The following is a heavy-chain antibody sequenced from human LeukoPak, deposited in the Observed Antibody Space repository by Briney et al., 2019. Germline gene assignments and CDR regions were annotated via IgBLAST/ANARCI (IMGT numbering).Heavy chain of an antibody. V-gene: IGHV4-31*03. CDR2: IYYSGST. D-gene: IGHD3-10*02. CDR3: ARLYGEGDDGWDY. CDR1: GGSISSGGYY. J-gene: IGHJ4*02. Sequence: SETLSLTCTVSGGSISSGGYYWSWIRQHPGKGLEWIGYIYYSGSTYYNPSLKSRVTISVDTSKNQFSLKLSSVTAADTAVYYCARLYGEGDDGWDYWGQGTLVTVSS.